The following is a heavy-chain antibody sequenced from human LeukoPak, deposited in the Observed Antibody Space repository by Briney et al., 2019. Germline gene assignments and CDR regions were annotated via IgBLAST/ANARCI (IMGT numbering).Heavy chain of an antibody. Sequence: SETLSLTCTVSGGSISSYYWSWIRQPAGKGLEWIGRVYTSGSTNYIPSLKSRVTISLDTSNKQFSLKLSSVTAADTAVYYCARGSNWNSYDYWGQGTLVTVSS. J-gene: IGHJ4*02. V-gene: IGHV4-4*07. CDR2: VYTSGST. CDR1: GGSISSYY. D-gene: IGHD1-1*01. CDR3: ARGSNWNSYDY.